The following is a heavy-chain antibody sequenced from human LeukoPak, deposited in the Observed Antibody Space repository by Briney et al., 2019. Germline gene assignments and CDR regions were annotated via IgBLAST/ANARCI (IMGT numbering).Heavy chain of an antibody. CDR1: GFTFGDYA. CDR3: ARGRFCSGGSCYGAR. V-gene: IGHV3-49*03. J-gene: IGHJ4*02. Sequence: GGSLRLSCTASGFTFGDYAMSWFRQAPGKGLEWVGIIRSKAYGVTTEYAASVRGRFIIPREDSKSIAYLQMNSLKTEDTALYYCARGRFCSGGSCYGARWGQGTLVTVSS. D-gene: IGHD2-15*01. CDR2: IRSKAYGVTT.